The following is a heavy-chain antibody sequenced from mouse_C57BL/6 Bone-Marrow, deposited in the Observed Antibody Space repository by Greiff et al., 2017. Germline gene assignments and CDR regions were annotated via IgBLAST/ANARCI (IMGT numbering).Heavy chain of an antibody. V-gene: IGHV1-63*01. Sequence: VQLQQSGAELVRPGTSVKMSCKASGYTFTNYWIGWAKQRPGHGLEWIGDIYPGGGYTNYNEKFKGKVTLTADKSSSTAYMQFSSLTSEDSSIYFGARYCCVSSYGYAMYYWGQGTSVTVSS. CDR1: GYTFTNYW. CDR3: ARYCCVSSYGYAMYY. D-gene: IGHD1-1*01. CDR2: IYPGGGYT. J-gene: IGHJ4*01.